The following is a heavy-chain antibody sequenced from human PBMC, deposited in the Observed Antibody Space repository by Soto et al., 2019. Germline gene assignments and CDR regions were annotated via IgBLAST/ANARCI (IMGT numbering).Heavy chain of an antibody. V-gene: IGHV4-31*03. Sequence: SETLSLTCTVSCGSISSGGYYWSWIRQHPGKGLEWIGYIYYSGSTYYNPSLKSRVTISVDTSKNQFSLKLSSVTAADTAVYYCARMPFLAYCGGDCYSHAFDIWGQGTMVTVSS. CDR2: IYYSGST. CDR3: ARMPFLAYCGGDCYSHAFDI. CDR1: CGSISSGGYY. J-gene: IGHJ3*02. D-gene: IGHD2-21*02.